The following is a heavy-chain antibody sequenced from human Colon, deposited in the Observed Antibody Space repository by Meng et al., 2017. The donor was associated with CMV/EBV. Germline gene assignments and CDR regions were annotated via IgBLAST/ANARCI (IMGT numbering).Heavy chain of an antibody. CDR3: ARDPSGSRVPFDY. Sequence: GQLVKFGAGVKKPGASVKVSCKTSGYTFSDYHIHWVRQAPGQGLEWMGWINSNSGATDYAQKFQGRFTMTRDTSITTVYMELSSLRSDDTAVYYCARDPSGSRVPFDYWGQGSLVTVSS. J-gene: IGHJ4*02. CDR2: INSNSGAT. D-gene: IGHD1-26*01. CDR1: GYTFSDYH. V-gene: IGHV1-2*02.